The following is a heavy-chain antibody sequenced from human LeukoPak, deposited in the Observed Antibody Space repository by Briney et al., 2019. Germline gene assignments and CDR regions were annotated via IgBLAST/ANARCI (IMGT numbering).Heavy chain of an antibody. CDR3: ATRGSDFWSGFDY. D-gene: IGHD3-3*01. J-gene: IGHJ4*02. Sequence: GASVKVSCKLSGNTLRELPIQWVRQAGGKGLKWMAGFDPENAEIVYAQKFQGRVTMTEDTSTNTAYMELTSLTSDDTALYYCATRGSDFWSGFDYWGQGTQVTVSS. V-gene: IGHV1-24*01. CDR1: GNTLRELP. CDR2: FDPENAEI.